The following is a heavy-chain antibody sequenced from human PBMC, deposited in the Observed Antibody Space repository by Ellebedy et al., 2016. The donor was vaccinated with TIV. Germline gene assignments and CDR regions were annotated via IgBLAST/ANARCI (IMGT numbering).Heavy chain of an antibody. V-gene: IGHV3-23*01. CDR1: GFTVSSSY. CDR3: ACTYGASAWHYFDY. D-gene: IGHD6-19*01. CDR2: ISDSGGST. J-gene: IGHJ4*02. Sequence: PGGSLRLSCAASGFTVSSSYMTWVRQAPGKGLECVSGISDSGGSTYYAESVKGRFTISRDNSKNTLYLQMNSLRAEDTAVYYCACTYGASAWHYFDYWGQGTLVTVSS.